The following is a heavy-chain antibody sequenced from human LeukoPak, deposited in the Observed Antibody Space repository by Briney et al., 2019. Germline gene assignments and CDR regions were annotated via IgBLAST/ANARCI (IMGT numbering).Heavy chain of an antibody. CDR3: AKNYGSGGSRLYNWFDP. J-gene: IGHJ5*02. CDR2: INPSGGST. Sequence: ASVKVSCKASGYTFTSYYMHWVRQAPGQGLEWMGIINPSGGSTSYAQKFQGRVTMTRDMSTSTVYMELSRLRSDDTAVYYCAKNYGSGGSRLYNWFDPWGQGTLVTVSS. D-gene: IGHD2-15*01. CDR1: GYTFTSYY. V-gene: IGHV1-46*01.